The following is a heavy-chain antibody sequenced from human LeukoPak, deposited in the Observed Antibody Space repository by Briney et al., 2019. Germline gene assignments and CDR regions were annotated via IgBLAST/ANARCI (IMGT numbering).Heavy chain of an antibody. J-gene: IGHJ3*02. CDR2: IKQDGSEK. CDR1: GFTFSSYW. V-gene: IGHV3-7*01. CDR3: ARSIAAAGPDAFDI. Sequence: GVLRLSCAASGFTFSSYWMSWVRQAPGKGLEWVANIKQDGSEKYYVDSVKGRFTISRDNAKNSLYLQMNSLRAEDTAVYYCARSIAAAGPDAFDIWGQGTMVTVSS. D-gene: IGHD6-13*01.